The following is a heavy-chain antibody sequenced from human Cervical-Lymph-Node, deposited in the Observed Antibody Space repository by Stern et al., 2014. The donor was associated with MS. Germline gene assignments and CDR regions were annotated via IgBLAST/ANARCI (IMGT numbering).Heavy chain of an antibody. J-gene: IGHJ4*02. CDR2: VYYTGTT. D-gene: IGHD1-26*01. Sequence: VQLQESVPGLVKPAETLSLTCTISGGSITSHYWSLIRQPPGQGLEYMGYVYYTGTTNYNPSLNGRVAISVDTSKNQFFLKLSSVTAADTAVYFCARDEGGSYDHWGQGTLVTVSS. V-gene: IGHV4-59*11. CDR1: GGSITSHY. CDR3: ARDEGGSYDH.